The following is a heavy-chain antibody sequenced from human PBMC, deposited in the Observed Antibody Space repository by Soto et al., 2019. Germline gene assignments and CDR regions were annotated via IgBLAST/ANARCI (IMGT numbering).Heavy chain of an antibody. CDR2: ISYDGSNK. CDR3: ARPLWRNDYNWGYFDL. D-gene: IGHD4-4*01. CDR1: GFTFSSYA. J-gene: IGHJ2*01. Sequence: QVQLVESGGGVVQPGRSLRLSCAASGFTFSSYAMHWVRQAPGTGLEWVAVISYDGSNKYYADSVKGRFTISRDNSKNTWYLQMNSLRAEDTAVYYCARPLWRNDYNWGYFDLWGRGTLVTVSS. V-gene: IGHV3-30-3*01.